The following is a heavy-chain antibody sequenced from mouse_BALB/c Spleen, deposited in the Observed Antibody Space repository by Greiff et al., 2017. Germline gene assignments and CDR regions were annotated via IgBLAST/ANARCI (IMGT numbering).Heavy chain of an antibody. D-gene: IGHD2-14*01. CDR1: GFNIKDTY. J-gene: IGHJ4*01. CDR3: APDRYDYAMDY. CDR2: IDPANGNT. Sequence: VQLQQSGAELVKPGASVKLSCTASGFNIKDTYMHWVKQRPEQDLEWIGRIDPANGNTKYDPKFQGKATITADTSSNTAYLQLSSLTSEDTAVYYCAPDRYDYAMDYWGQGTSVTVSS. V-gene: IGHV14-3*02.